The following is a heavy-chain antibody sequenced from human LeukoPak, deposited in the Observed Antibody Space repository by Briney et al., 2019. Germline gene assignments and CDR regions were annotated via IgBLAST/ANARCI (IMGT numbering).Heavy chain of an antibody. D-gene: IGHD3-22*01. CDR1: GGSINRYY. J-gene: IGHJ4*02. Sequence: SETLSLTCTVSGGSINRYYWSWIRQPPGKGLEWIGFVYYSGSTSYNPSLEGRLTISVDTSKNQFSLKLSSVTAADTAVYYCARRLNYFDSSGYYFDYWGLGTLVTVSS. CDR2: VYYSGST. V-gene: IGHV4-59*01. CDR3: ARRLNYFDSSGYYFDY.